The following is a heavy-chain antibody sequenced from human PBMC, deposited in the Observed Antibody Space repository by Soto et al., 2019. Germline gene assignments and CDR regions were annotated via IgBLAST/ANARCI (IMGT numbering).Heavy chain of an antibody. CDR2: IVPIVDTS. CDR1: GGTFSGYA. V-gene: IGHV1-69*12. Sequence: QVQLVQSGAEVRQLASSVKVSCKTSGGTFSGYAISWVRQAPGQGLEWMGGIVPIVDTSTYAQKFQGRVTITADESTRSVYMELSSLRSDDTAVYYCVRVVAIPGYPDNWGQGTLVNVSS. CDR3: VRVVAIPGYPDN. D-gene: IGHD5-12*01. J-gene: IGHJ4*02.